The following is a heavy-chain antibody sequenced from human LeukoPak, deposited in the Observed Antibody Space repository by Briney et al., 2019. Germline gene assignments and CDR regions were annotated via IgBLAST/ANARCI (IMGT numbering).Heavy chain of an antibody. CDR1: GYRFTNYW. Sequence: GESLKISCKASGYRFTNYWIGWVRQMPGEGLEWMGIIYPDDSDTRYNPSFRGQVTISVDKSINTAYLQWSSLKASDTAIYYCARHSYYDGWGPLFRDAFDIWGQGTMVTVSS. CDR3: ARHSYYDGWGPLFRDAFDI. CDR2: IYPDDSDT. V-gene: IGHV5-51*01. J-gene: IGHJ3*02. D-gene: IGHD3-10*01.